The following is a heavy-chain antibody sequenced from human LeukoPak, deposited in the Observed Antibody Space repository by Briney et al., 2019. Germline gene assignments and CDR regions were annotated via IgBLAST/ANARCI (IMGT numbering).Heavy chain of an antibody. J-gene: IGHJ4*02. CDR2: IYYSGGT. Sequence: SETLSLTCTVSGGSINYYYWMWIRQPPGKGLEWIGYIYYSGGTRYNPSLKSRVTMSVDTSKNQFSLKLTAVTAADTAVYYCARETPGAGHFDYWGQGSLVTVSS. CDR3: ARETPGAGHFDY. D-gene: IGHD7-27*01. V-gene: IGHV4-59*01. CDR1: GGSINYYY.